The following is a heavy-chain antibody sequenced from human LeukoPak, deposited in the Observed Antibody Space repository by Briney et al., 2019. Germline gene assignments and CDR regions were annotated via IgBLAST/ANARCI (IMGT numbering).Heavy chain of an antibody. CDR1: GFTFSSYE. V-gene: IGHV3-21*05. Sequence: GGSLRLSCAASGFTFSSYEMNWVRQAPGKGLEWVSYISSSSSYIYYADSVKGQFTISRDNAKNSLYLQMNSLRAEDTAVYYCAREGPRWLQFLRNYMDVWGKGATVTVSS. CDR3: AREGPRWLQFLRNYMDV. CDR2: ISSSSSYI. D-gene: IGHD5-24*01. J-gene: IGHJ6*03.